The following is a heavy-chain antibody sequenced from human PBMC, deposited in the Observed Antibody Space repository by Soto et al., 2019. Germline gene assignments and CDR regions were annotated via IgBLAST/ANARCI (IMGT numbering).Heavy chain of an antibody. CDR3: ARDSRGYYDFWSGMDYYYGMDV. Sequence: SETLSLTCAVSGGPISSSNWWSWVRQPPGKGLEWIGEIYHSGSTNYNPSLKSRVTISVDKSKNQFSLKLSSVTAADTAVYYCARDSRGYYDFWSGMDYYYGMDVWGQGTTVTVSS. CDR1: GGPISSSNW. J-gene: IGHJ6*02. CDR2: IYHSGST. V-gene: IGHV4-4*02. D-gene: IGHD3-3*01.